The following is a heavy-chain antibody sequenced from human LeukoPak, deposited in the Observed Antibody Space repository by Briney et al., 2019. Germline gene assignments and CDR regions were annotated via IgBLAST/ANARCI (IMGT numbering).Heavy chain of an antibody. CDR2: ISSGSSNK. CDR3: ARDYYDSSGYFYEGSNS. Sequence: GGSLRLSCAASGFTFSSYSMNWVRQTPEKGLEWVSYISSGSSNKYYADSVKGRFTISRDNAKSSLFLQMNSLGAEDTAVYYCARDYYDSSGYFYEGSNSWGQGTLVTVSS. V-gene: IGHV3-48*04. CDR1: GFTFSSYS. D-gene: IGHD3-22*01. J-gene: IGHJ4*02.